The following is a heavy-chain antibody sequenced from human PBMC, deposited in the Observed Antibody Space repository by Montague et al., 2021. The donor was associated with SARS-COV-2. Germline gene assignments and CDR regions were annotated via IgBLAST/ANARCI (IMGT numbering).Heavy chain of an antibody. J-gene: IGHJ4*02. V-gene: IGHV6-1*01. Sequence: CAISGDSVSSYSAAWNWIRQSPSIGLEWLGRTYYRSKWYNDYALSVKSRITINPDTSKNHFSLQLNSVTPEDTAIYYCARRVYYDGSDYYSFDYWGQGTLVTVSS. CDR2: TYYRSKWYN. CDR3: ARRVYYDGSDYYSFDY. D-gene: IGHD3-22*01. CDR1: GDSVSSYSAA.